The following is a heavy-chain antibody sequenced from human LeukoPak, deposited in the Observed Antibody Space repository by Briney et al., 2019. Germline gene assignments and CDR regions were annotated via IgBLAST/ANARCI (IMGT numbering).Heavy chain of an antibody. D-gene: IGHD3-3*01. V-gene: IGHV4-39*01. CDR1: GGSISSSSYY. CDR3: ARHLTIFGVVSVYYYYMDV. Sequence: SETLSLTCTVSGGSISSSSYYWGWIRQPPGKGLEWIGSIYYSGSTYYNPSLKSRVTISVDTSKNQFSLKLSSVTAADTAVYYCARHLTIFGVVSVYYYYMDVRGKGTTVTVSS. J-gene: IGHJ6*03. CDR2: IYYSGST.